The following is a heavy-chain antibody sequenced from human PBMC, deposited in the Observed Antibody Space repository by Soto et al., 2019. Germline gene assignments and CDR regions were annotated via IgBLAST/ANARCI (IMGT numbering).Heavy chain of an antibody. CDR1: GGSISSSSYY. J-gene: IGHJ5*02. Sequence: PSETLSLTCTVSGGSISSSSYYWGWIRQPPGKGLEWIGSIYYSGSTYYNPSLKSRVTISVDTSKNQFSLKLSSVTAADTAVYYCARHFNGYSSSWPYNWFDPWGQGTLVTVSS. D-gene: IGHD6-13*01. CDR3: ARHFNGYSSSWPYNWFDP. CDR2: IYYSGST. V-gene: IGHV4-39*01.